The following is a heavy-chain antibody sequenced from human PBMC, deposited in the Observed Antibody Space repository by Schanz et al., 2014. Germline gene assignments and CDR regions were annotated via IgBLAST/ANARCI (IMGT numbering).Heavy chain of an antibody. V-gene: IGHV1-18*01. CDR3: ARGTRVRTTDFWSGLYYFDY. J-gene: IGHJ4*02. CDR1: GYTFTRSG. D-gene: IGHD3-3*01. CDR2: ISIHNGIT. Sequence: QVQLVQSGGEVKTPGASVKVSCKASGYTFTRSGISWVRQVPGQGLEWMGWISIHNGITKYAQSVQGRVTMTRDTSTSTVYMELSSLRSEDTAVYYCARGTRVRTTDFWSGLYYFDYWGQGTLVTVSS.